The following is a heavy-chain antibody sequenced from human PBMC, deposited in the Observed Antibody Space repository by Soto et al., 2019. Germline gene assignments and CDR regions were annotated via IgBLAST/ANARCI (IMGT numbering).Heavy chain of an antibody. CDR2: INSDGSRT. CDR1: GFTFSSYW. D-gene: IGHD3-22*01. V-gene: IGHV3-74*01. CDR3: ARGDGDYYDGNGYLGRH. Sequence: EVQLVESGGGIVQPGGSLRLSCAASGFTFSSYWMHWVRQAPGKGLVWVSRINSDGSRTSYADSAKGRFTISRDNAKNTGYLQMNSLRAEDTAVHYCARGDGDYYDGNGYLGRHWGQGTLVTVSS. J-gene: IGHJ4*02.